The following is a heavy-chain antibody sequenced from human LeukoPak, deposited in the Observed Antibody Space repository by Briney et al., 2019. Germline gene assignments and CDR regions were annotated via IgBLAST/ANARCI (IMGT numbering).Heavy chain of an antibody. CDR1: GASISSNTYY. CDR2: IFNAGST. J-gene: IGHJ3*02. CDR3: ARNMTVILVAERTDAFDI. Sequence: KTSETLCLTCTVSGASISSNTYYWAWIRQSPGKGLEWIGSIFNAGSTFYNPSLTSRVTMSVDTSKNQFTLKLSSVTAADTAMYYCARNMTVILVAERTDAFDIWGQGTMVTVSS. V-gene: IGHV4-39*01. D-gene: IGHD3-22*01.